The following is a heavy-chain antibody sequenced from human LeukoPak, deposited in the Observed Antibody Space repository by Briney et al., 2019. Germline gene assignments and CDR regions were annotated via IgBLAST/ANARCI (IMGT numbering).Heavy chain of an antibody. CDR2: MNSNNGNT. J-gene: IGHJ5*02. CDR1: GYTCSNYD. Sequence: GASVKVSCKTSGYTCSNYDINWVRQVAGQGPEWMGWMNSNNGNTGYAQKFRDRVTMTMNTSIDTAYMELNSLTSEDTAVYYCVRRISALGTGFWFDPWGQGTQVTVSS. V-gene: IGHV1-8*01. D-gene: IGHD6-6*01. CDR3: VRRISALGTGFWFDP.